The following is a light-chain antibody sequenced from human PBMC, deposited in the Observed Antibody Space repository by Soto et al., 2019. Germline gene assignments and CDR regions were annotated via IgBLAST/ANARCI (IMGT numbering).Light chain of an antibody. CDR1: QSVSNNY. CDR3: QQYGSSGT. V-gene: IGKV3-20*01. CDR2: GAS. J-gene: IGKJ4*02. Sequence: EIVLTQSPGTLSLSPGERGSLSCRASQSVSNNYLAWYQQKPGQAPRLLIYGASNRATGIPDRFSGSGSGTDFTLTISRLEPEDVAVYYCQQYGSSGTFGEGTIVDI.